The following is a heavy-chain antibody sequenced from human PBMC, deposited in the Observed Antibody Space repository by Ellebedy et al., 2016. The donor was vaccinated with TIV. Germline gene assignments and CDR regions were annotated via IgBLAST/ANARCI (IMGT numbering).Heavy chain of an antibody. D-gene: IGHD6-19*01. Sequence: GESLKISCAASGFTFTYYWMSWVRQAPGKGLEWVANINEDGSVKNYADSVRGRFTISRDNAKKSLYLQMDSLRADDTAVYYCASEAVWGQGTRVTVSS. CDR3: ASEAV. J-gene: IGHJ4*02. CDR1: GFTFTYYW. V-gene: IGHV3-7*03. CDR2: INEDGSVK.